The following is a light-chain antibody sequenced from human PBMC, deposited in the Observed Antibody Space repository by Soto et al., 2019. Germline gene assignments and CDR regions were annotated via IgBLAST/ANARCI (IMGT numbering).Light chain of an antibody. CDR2: EHS. J-gene: IGLJ3*02. CDR1: SGGIASKF. V-gene: IGLV6-57*01. CDR3: QSYDNFNSV. Sequence: NFMLTQPHSVSGSPGKTVTISCTRSSGGIASKFVQWYQQRPGRPPTIVVHEHSQRHSGVPDRFSGSSDSSSNSASLTISGLKSEDEADYYCQSYDNFNSVFGGGTKLTVL.